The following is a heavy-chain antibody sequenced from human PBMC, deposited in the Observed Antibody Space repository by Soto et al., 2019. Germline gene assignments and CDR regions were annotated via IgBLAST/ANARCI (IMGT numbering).Heavy chain of an antibody. Sequence: QVQVVESGGGVVQPGRSLRLSCAASGFSFSDSGMHWVRQAPGKGLEWVAVIYYDGSKTYYVDSVKGRFTISRDNSRNTLYLEMHSLRAEDTAVYYCARDTGGSFAYWGRGTLVTVSS. V-gene: IGHV3-33*01. J-gene: IGHJ5*01. CDR1: GFSFSDSG. CDR2: IYYDGSKT. CDR3: ARDTGGSFAY. D-gene: IGHD7-27*01.